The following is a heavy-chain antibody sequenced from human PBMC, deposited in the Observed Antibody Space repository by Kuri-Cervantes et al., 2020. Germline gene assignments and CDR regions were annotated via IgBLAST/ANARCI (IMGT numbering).Heavy chain of an antibody. Sequence: GGSLRLSCAAPGFTFDDYAMHWVRQAPGKGLEWVSGISWNSGSIGYADSVKGRFTISRDNAKNSLYLQMNSLRAEDTAVYYCARDRVGSSWHQSQGYWGQGTLVTVSS. D-gene: IGHD6-13*01. CDR1: GFTFDDYA. V-gene: IGHV3-9*01. J-gene: IGHJ4*02. CDR2: ISWNSGSI. CDR3: ARDRVGSSWHQSQGY.